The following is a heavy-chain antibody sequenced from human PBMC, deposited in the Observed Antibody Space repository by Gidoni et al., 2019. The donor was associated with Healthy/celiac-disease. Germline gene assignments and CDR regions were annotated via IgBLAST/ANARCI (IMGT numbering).Heavy chain of an antibody. CDR1: GGSIRSGDSY. CDR3: ARGSFVVVPAAIGWNWFDP. V-gene: IGHV4-30-4*01. Sequence: QVQLQESGPGLVKPSQTLSLTCTVSGGSIRSGDSYWSWIRQPPGKGLEWIGYIYYSGSTYYNPSLKSRVTISVDTSKNQFSLKLSSVTAADTAGYYCARGSFVVVPAAIGWNWFDPWGQGTLVTVSS. D-gene: IGHD2-2*01. CDR2: IYYSGST. J-gene: IGHJ5*02.